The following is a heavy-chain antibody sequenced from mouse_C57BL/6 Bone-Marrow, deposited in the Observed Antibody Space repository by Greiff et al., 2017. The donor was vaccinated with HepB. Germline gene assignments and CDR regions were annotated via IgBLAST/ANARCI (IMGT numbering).Heavy chain of an antibody. D-gene: IGHD2-3*01. CDR2: ISGGGGNT. V-gene: IGHV5-9*01. J-gene: IGHJ4*01. CDR1: GFTFSSYT. CDR3: ARHDGPYAMNY. Sequence: DVQLVESGGGLVKPGGSLKLSCAASGFTFSSYTMSWVRQTPEKRLEWVATISGGGGNTYYPDSVKGRFTISRDNAKNTLYLQMSSLRSEDTALYYCARHDGPYAMNYWGQGTSVTVSS.